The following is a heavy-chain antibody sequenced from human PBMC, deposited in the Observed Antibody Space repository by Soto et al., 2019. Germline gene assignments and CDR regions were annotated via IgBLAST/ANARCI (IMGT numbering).Heavy chain of an antibody. CDR1: GLTFSNYA. CDR2: ISSSGGST. Sequence: LRLSCSASGLTFSNYAMHWVRQAPGKGLEYVSAISSSGGSTYYADSVKGRFTISRDNSKSTLYVQMSSLRAEDTAVYYCARGLDTAMVPRLGNWFDPWGQGTLVTVSS. D-gene: IGHD5-18*01. CDR3: ARGLDTAMVPRLGNWFDP. V-gene: IGHV3-64*05. J-gene: IGHJ5*02.